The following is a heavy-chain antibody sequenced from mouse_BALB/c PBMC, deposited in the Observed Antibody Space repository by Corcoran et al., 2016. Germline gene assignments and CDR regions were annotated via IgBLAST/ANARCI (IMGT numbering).Heavy chain of an antibody. V-gene: IGHV8-8*01. CDR3: ARIMGLTGTPFAY. CDR2: IWWDDDK. CDR1: GFSLSTSGMG. D-gene: IGHD4-1*01. J-gene: IGHJ3*01. Sequence: QVTLKESGPGILQPSQTLSLTCSIYGFSLSTSGMGVGCIRQPSGKGLEWLAHIWWDDDKRYNPALKSRLTISKDTSSNQVFLKIASVDTADTATYYCARIMGLTGTPFAYWGQGTLVTVSA.